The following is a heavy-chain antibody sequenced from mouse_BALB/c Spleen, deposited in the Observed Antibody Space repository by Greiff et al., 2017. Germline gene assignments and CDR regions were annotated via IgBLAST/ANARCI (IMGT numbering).Heavy chain of an antibody. CDR3: AYGFAY. Sequence: EVKLVESGAELVKPGASVKLSCTASGFNIKDTYMHWVKQRPEQGLEWIGRIDPANGNTKYDPKFQGKATITADTSSNTAYLQLSSLTSEDTAVYYCAYGFAYWGQGTLVTVSA. V-gene: IGHV14-3*02. CDR2: IDPANGNT. J-gene: IGHJ3*01. CDR1: GFNIKDTY.